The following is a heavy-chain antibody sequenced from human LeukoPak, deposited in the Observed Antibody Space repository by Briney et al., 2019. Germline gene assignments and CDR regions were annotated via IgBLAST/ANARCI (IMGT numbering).Heavy chain of an antibody. Sequence: GGSLRLSCAASGFTFSSYGMHWVRQAPGKGLEWVAVIWYDGSNKYYADSVKGRFTISRDNSKNTLYLQMNSLRAEDTAVYYCARDQYYYDSSGCPFDPWGQGTLVTVSS. CDR2: IWYDGSNK. CDR3: ARDQYYYDSSGCPFDP. V-gene: IGHV3-33*01. J-gene: IGHJ5*02. CDR1: GFTFSSYG. D-gene: IGHD3-22*01.